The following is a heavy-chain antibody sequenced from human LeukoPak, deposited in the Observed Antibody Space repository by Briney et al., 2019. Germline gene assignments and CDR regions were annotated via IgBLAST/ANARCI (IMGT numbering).Heavy chain of an antibody. CDR3: ATSYSGNYNDAFDI. CDR2: IYYSGST. J-gene: IGHJ3*02. CDR1: GGSISSGGYY. D-gene: IGHD1-26*01. V-gene: IGHV4-31*03. Sequence: PSETLSLTCTVSGGSISSGGYYWSWIRQHPGKGLEWIGYIYYSGSTYYNPSLKSRVTISVDTSKNRFSLKLSSVTAADTAVYFCATSYSGNYNDAFDIWGQGTMVTVSS.